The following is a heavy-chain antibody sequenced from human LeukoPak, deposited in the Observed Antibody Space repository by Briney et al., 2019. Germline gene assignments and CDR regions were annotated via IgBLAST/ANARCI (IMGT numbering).Heavy chain of an antibody. CDR2: ISGSSSYI. V-gene: IGHV3-21*01. CDR3: ARGGRYFDWLLSVLDY. D-gene: IGHD3-9*01. Sequence: PGGSLRLSCAASGFTFSSYSMNWVRQAPGKGLEWVSSISGSSSYIYYADSVKGRFTISRDNAENSLYLQMNSLRAEDTAVYYCARGGRYFDWLLSVLDYWGQGTLVTVSS. J-gene: IGHJ4*02. CDR1: GFTFSSYS.